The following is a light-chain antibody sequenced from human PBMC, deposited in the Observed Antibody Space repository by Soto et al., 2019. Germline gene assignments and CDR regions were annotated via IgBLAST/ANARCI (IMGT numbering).Light chain of an antibody. V-gene: IGKV3-20*01. Sequence: EIVLTQSPGTLSFSPWEGASVSCRSLQAISGNYLAWYQHNPGQAPRLLMYGASSRATGIPDRFSGSGSGTDFTLTISRLEPEDLAVYYCQQYGSSPPITFGQGTRLEIK. CDR1: QAISGNY. J-gene: IGKJ5*01. CDR2: GAS. CDR3: QQYGSSPPIT.